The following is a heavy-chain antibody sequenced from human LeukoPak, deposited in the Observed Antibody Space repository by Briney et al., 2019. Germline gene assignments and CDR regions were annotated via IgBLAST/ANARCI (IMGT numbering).Heavy chain of an antibody. V-gene: IGHV3-7*01. CDR3: AREEWFREISKFDY. CDR2: IMSDGSER. D-gene: IGHD3-10*01. J-gene: IGHJ4*02. Sequence: GGSLRLSCAASGFTFSSHWMSWVRQAPGKGLEWVAHIMSDGSERHYMDSVKGRFTISRDNATSILSLRMNSLRDEDTALYYCAREEWFREISKFDYWGQGTLVTVSS. CDR1: GFTFSSHW.